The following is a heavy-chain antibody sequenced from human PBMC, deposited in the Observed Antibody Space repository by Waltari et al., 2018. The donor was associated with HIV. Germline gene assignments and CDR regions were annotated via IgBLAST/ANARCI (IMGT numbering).Heavy chain of an antibody. V-gene: IGHV3-53*01. D-gene: IGHD3-10*01. CDR2: IYSGGST. CDR3: ARGFLWFGEGYFDS. CDR1: GFTGRSNY. J-gene: IGHJ4*02. Sequence: EVQLMESGGGLMQPGGSLRLCCSASGFTGRSNYMSWVRQAPGKGLEWVSVIYSGGSTYYAESVKGRFTISRDNSKNTLYLQMNSLRAEDTAVYYCARGFLWFGEGYFDSWGQGTLVTVSS.